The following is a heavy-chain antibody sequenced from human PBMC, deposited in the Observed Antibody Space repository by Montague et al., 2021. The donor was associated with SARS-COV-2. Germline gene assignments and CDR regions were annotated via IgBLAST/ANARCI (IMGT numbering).Heavy chain of an antibody. CDR1: GFTFSSYE. V-gene: IGHV3-48*03. J-gene: IGHJ6*03. Sequence: SLRLSWAASGFTFSSYEMNWVRQAPGKGLEWVSYISSSGSTIYYADSVKGRFTISRDNAKNSLYLQMNSLRAEDTAVYYCARVVTIFGVVTYYYYYYMDVWGKGTTVTVSS. CDR3: ARVVTIFGVVTYYYYYYMDV. D-gene: IGHD3-3*01. CDR2: ISSSGSTI.